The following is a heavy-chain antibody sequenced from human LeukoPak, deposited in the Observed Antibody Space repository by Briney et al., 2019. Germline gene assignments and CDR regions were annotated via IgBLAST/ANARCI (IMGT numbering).Heavy chain of an antibody. CDR3: VREGPRGLAFDV. D-gene: IGHD3/OR15-3a*01. CDR2: IRGSGGST. J-gene: IGHJ3*01. V-gene: IGHV3-23*01. CDR1: GFTFRSHD. Sequence: GGSLRLSCAASGFTFRSHDMSWVRQAPGKGLEWVSGIRGSGGSTFYADSVKGRFTISRDNSKNTLFLQMNGLRVEDTATYYCVREGPRGLAFDVWGQGTMVTVSS.